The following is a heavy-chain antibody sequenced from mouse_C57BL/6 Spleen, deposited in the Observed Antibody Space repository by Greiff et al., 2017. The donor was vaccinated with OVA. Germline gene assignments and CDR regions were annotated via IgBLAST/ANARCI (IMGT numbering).Heavy chain of an antibody. CDR3: ARGGLGYYWYFDV. Sequence: EVQLQQSGPELVKPGASVKISCKASGYTFTDYYMNWVKQSHGKSLEWIGDINPKNGGTSYNQKFKGKATLSVDHSSSTAYMELRSMTSEDSAVYYCARGGLGYYWYFDVWGTGTTVTVSS. D-gene: IGHD2-4*01. V-gene: IGHV1-26*01. CDR1: GYTFTDYY. J-gene: IGHJ1*03. CDR2: INPKNGGT.